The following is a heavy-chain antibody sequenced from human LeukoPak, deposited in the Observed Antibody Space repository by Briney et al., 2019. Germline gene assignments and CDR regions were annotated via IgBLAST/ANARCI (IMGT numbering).Heavy chain of an antibody. V-gene: IGHV4-39*01. CDR3: ARRDRYCSSTSCYGRRFDP. J-gene: IGHJ5*02. Sequence: SETLSLTCTVSGGSISTSSYYWGWIRQPPGKGLEWIGSIFYSGSTYYNPSLKSRVIISVDTSKNQFSLKLSSVTAADTAVYYCARRDRYCSSTSCYGRRFDPWGQGTLVTVSS. CDR2: IFYSGST. CDR1: GGSISTSSYY. D-gene: IGHD2-2*01.